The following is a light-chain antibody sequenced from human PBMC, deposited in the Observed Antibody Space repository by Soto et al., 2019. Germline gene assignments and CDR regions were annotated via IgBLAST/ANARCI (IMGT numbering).Light chain of an antibody. CDR3: QQYYSTPYT. Sequence: DIVMTQSPDSLAVSLGERATINCKSSQSVLYNSNNKNYLSWYQQKPGQPPKLLISWASTRESGVPDRFSGSGSGTDFTLTISSLQAEDVAVYYCQQYYSTPYTFGQGTKLEI. V-gene: IGKV4-1*01. CDR1: QSVLYNSNNKNY. CDR2: WAS. J-gene: IGKJ2*01.